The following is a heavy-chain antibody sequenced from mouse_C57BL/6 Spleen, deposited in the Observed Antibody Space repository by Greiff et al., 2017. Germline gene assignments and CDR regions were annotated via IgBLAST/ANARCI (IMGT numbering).Heavy chain of an antibody. J-gene: IGHJ2*01. CDR2: ISYDGSN. CDR3: AREGETAQAYFDY. CDR1: GYSITSGYY. Sequence: EVQLQESGPGLVKPSQSLSLTCSVTGYSITSGYYWNWIRQFPGNKLEWMGYISYDGSNNYNPSLKNRISITRDTSKNQFFLKLNSVTTEDTATYYCAREGETAQAYFDYWGQGTTLTVSS. D-gene: IGHD3-2*02. V-gene: IGHV3-6*01.